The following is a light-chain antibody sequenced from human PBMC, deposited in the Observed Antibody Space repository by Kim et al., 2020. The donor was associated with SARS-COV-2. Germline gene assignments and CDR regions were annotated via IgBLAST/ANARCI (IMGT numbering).Light chain of an antibody. CDR2: SAT. J-gene: IGKJ2*03. Sequence: LSVSAGARATLTCRASQNVRGNLAWYQQKPGQAPRLLIYSATNRATGVPGRFSGSGSGTEFTLTINNLQSEDFAVYYCQQFHDWYSFGQGTKLEI. CDR3: QQFHDWYS. CDR1: QNVRGN. V-gene: IGKV3-15*01.